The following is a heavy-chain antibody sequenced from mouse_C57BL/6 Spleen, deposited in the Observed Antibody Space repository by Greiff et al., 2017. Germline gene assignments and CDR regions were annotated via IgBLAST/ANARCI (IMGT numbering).Heavy chain of an antibody. D-gene: IGHD1-1*01. Sequence: VKLQESGAELAKPGASVKLSCKASGYTFTSHWMHWVKQRPGQGLEWIGYINPSSGYTKYNQKFKDKATLTADKSSSTAYMQLSSLTYEDSAVYYCASLSYGSSGGFACWGQGTLVTVSA. CDR1: GYTFTSHW. V-gene: IGHV1-7*01. J-gene: IGHJ3*01. CDR3: ASLSYGSSGGFAC. CDR2: INPSSGYT.